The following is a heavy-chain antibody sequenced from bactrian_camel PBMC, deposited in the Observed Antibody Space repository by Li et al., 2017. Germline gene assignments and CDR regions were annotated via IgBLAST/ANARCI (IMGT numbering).Heavy chain of an antibody. CDR1: GYTLPMN. J-gene: IGHJ4*01. CDR2: IAGDGRT. V-gene: IGHV3S53*01. CDR3: KGERVCGDSDHETY. D-gene: IGHD2*01. Sequence: HVQLVESGGGLVQAGESLRLSCVASGYTLPMNMGWFRRLPGQEREGVAAIAGDGRTDYADSVKGRFIISQDNAKKTVYLQMTGLKPEDTAMYYCKGERVCGDSDHETYWGQGTQVTVS.